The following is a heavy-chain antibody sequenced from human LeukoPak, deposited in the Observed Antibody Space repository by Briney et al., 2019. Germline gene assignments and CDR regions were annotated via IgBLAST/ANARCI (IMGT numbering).Heavy chain of an antibody. CDR1: GYRFTSYW. Sequence: GESLKISCKGSGYRFTSYWISWVRQMPGKGLEWMGIIYPGDSDTRYSPSFQGQVTISADKSITTAYLQWSSLKASDTAMYYCARLAPYSSTWYSAFDFWGQGTMVTVSS. D-gene: IGHD6-13*01. CDR2: IYPGDSDT. V-gene: IGHV5-51*01. J-gene: IGHJ3*01. CDR3: ARLAPYSSTWYSAFDF.